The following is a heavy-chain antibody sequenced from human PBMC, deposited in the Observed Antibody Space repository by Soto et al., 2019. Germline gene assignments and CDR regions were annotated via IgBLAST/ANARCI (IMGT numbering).Heavy chain of an antibody. CDR2: IDPKSGDT. Sequence: GASVKVSCKASEYSFTGHYLHWVRLAPGQGFEWMGWIDPKSGDTKYAQKFQDRVTMTTDTSISTAYMDLHSLTSDDTAVYYCARDYDKSGYDYFDPWGQGTLVTVSS. D-gene: IGHD3-22*01. V-gene: IGHV1-2*02. CDR3: ARDYDKSGYDYFDP. CDR1: EYSFTGHY. J-gene: IGHJ5*02.